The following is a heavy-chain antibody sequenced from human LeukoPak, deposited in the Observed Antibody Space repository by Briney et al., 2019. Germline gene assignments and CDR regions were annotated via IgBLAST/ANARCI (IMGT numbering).Heavy chain of an antibody. V-gene: IGHV1-2*02. Sequence: ASVKVSCKASGYTFTGYYMHWVRQAPGQGLEWMGWINPNSGGTNYAQKFQGRVTMTRDTSIGTAYMELSRLRSDDTAVYYCARDRSGYCSSTSCPNYYYYYMDVWGKGTTVTVSS. J-gene: IGHJ6*03. D-gene: IGHD2-2*01. CDR2: INPNSGGT. CDR1: GYTFTGYY. CDR3: ARDRSGYCSSTSCPNYYYYYMDV.